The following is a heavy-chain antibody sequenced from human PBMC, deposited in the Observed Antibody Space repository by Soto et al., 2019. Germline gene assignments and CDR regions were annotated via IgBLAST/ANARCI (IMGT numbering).Heavy chain of an antibody. CDR1: GGSISSSSYY. J-gene: IGHJ3*02. CDR3: ARRLDYYGSGSLGDAFDI. V-gene: IGHV4-39*01. CDR2: IYYSGST. Sequence: SETLSLTCTASGGSISSSSYYWGWIRQPPGKGLEWIGSIYYSGSTYYNPSLKSRVTISVDTSKNQFSLKLSSVTAADTAVYYCARRLDYYGSGSLGDAFDIWGQGTMVTVSS. D-gene: IGHD3-10*01.